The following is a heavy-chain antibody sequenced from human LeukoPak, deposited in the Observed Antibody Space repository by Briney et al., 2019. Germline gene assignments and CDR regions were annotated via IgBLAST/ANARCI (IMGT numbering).Heavy chain of an antibody. CDR1: GGSISSRTYY. D-gene: IGHD2-8*01. CDR2: IYYRGST. V-gene: IGHV4-39*02. Sequence: PSETLSLTCTVSGGSISSRTYYWGWIRQPPGKGLEWIGNIYYRGSTYYNPSLKSRITMSVDTSKNHFSLKLSSVTAADTAVYYCAREGPYCTNGVCPNWFDPWGQGTLVTVSS. CDR3: AREGPYCTNGVCPNWFDP. J-gene: IGHJ5*02.